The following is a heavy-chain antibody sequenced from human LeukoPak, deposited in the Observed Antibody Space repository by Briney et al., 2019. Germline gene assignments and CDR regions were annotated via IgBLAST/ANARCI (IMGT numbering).Heavy chain of an antibody. J-gene: IGHJ3*02. Sequence: ASVKVSCKASGYTFTGYYMHWVRQAPGQGLEWMGWISPNSGGTNYAQKFQGRVTMTRDTSISTAYMELSRLRSDDTAVYYCAGDVRYCSGGSCFMNAFDIWGQGTMVTVSS. D-gene: IGHD2-15*01. CDR3: AGDVRYCSGGSCFMNAFDI. CDR2: ISPNSGGT. CDR1: GYTFTGYY. V-gene: IGHV1-2*02.